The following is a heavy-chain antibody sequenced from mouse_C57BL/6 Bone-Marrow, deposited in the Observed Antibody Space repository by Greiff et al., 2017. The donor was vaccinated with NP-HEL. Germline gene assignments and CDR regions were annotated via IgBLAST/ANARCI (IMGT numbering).Heavy chain of an antibody. J-gene: IGHJ1*03. CDR2: IHPNSGST. V-gene: IGHV1-64*01. CDR3: ARYGNWDVGYFDV. Sequence: VKLQQPGAELVKPGASVKLSCKASGYTFTSYWMHWVKQRPGQGLEWIGMIHPNSGSTNYNEKFKSKATLTVDKSSSTAYMQLSSLTSEDSAVYYCARYGNWDVGYFDVWGTGTTVTVSS. CDR1: GYTFTSYW. D-gene: IGHD4-1*01.